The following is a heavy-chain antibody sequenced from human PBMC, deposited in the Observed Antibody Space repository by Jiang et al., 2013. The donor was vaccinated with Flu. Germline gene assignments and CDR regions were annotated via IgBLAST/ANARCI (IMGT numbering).Heavy chain of an antibody. Sequence: AEVKKPGESLKISCEGSGYSFATFWIGWVRRMPGKGLEWMGIIYPGDSDTTYSPSFEGQVTISADKSISTAYLQWSSLKASDTAMYYCARRRYASGWYLDYWGQGTLVTVSS. D-gene: IGHD6-19*01. CDR3: ARRRYASGWYLDY. J-gene: IGHJ4*02. CDR2: IYPGDSDT. CDR1: GYSFATFW. V-gene: IGHV5-51*01.